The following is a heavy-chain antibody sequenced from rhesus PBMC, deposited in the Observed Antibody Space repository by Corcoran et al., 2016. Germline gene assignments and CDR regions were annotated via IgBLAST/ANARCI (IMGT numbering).Heavy chain of an antibody. V-gene: IGHV4-173*01. D-gene: IGHD3-9*01. J-gene: IGHJ3*01. Sequence: QLQLQASGPGLVTPSEPLSLTCAVSGGSILTNWWTWIRQPPGKGLEWIGRVSGSGGSTSYNPSLKSRLTISTDTSKNQFSLKLSSVTAADTAVYFCARRDGYAFDFWGQGLRVTVSS. CDR1: GGSILTNW. CDR2: VSGSGGST. CDR3: ARRDGYAFDF.